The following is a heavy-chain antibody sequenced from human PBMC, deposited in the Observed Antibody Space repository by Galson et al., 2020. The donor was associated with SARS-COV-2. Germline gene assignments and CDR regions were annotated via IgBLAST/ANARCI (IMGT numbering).Heavy chain of an antibody. CDR1: GFTLSNAW. CDR2: IKSKTDGGTT. V-gene: IGHV3-15*01. D-gene: IGHD1-26*01. J-gene: IGHJ1*01. CDR3: TTVDSGSYLEYFQH. Sequence: GESLKISCAASGFTLSNAWMSWVRQAPGKGLEWVGRIKSKTDGGTTDYAAPVKGRFTIPRDDSKNTLYLQMHSLKTEDTAVYYCTTVDSGSYLEYFQHWGQGTLVTVSS.